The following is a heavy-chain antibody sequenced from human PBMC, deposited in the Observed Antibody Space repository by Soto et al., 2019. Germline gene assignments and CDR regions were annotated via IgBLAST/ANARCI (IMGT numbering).Heavy chain of an antibody. CDR2: IYPGDSDA. J-gene: IGHJ6*02. V-gene: IGHV5-51*01. CDR3: ARGRDYSEDYYYYGMDV. Sequence: SGESLKISCQGSGYMFTSYWIAWVRQMPGKGLEWMGIIYPGDSDATYSPSFQGQVTISADKSINTAYLQWSRLKASDTAMYYCARGRDYSEDYYYYGMDVWGQGTTVTVSS. D-gene: IGHD4-4*01. CDR1: GYMFTSYW.